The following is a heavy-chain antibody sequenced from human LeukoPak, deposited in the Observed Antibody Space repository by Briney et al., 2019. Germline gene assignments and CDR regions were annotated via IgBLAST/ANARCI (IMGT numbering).Heavy chain of an antibody. Sequence: ASVNVSCKASVYTFTGYYIHWVRQAPGQGPQYMGWINPNNGGTNYAPNFQGRVTMTRDTSISTAYMELSRLRYDDTATYYCARDYYGSGVPDFYYYYMDVWGKGTTVTVSS. CDR3: ARDYYGSGVPDFYYYYMDV. D-gene: IGHD3-10*01. V-gene: IGHV1-2*02. CDR1: VYTFTGYY. CDR2: INPNNGGT. J-gene: IGHJ6*03.